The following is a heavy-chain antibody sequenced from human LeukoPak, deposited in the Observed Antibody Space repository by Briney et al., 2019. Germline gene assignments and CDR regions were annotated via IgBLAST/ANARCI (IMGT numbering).Heavy chain of an antibody. CDR3: AREYYDSSGYYPFDP. J-gene: IGHJ5*02. CDR2: ISSSGSTI. D-gene: IGHD3-22*01. Sequence: GGSLRLSCAASGFTFSSYEMNWVRQAPGKGLEWVSYISSSGSTIYYADSVKGRFTISRDNAKNSLYLQMNSLRAEDTAVYYCAREYYDSSGYYPFDPWGQGTLVTVSS. CDR1: GFTFSSYE. V-gene: IGHV3-48*03.